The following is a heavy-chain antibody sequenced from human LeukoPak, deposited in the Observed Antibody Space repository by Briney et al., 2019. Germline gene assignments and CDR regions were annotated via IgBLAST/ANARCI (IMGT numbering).Heavy chain of an antibody. V-gene: IGHV1-46*01. CDR1: GGTFSSYA. J-gene: IGHJ4*02. D-gene: IGHD6-19*01. Sequence: ASVKVSCKASGGTFSSYAISWVRQAPGQGLEWMGIINPSGGSTSYAQKFQGRATMTRDTSTSTVYMELSSLRSEDTAVYYCARGEWLAHFDYWGQGTLVTVSS. CDR2: INPSGGST. CDR3: ARGEWLAHFDY.